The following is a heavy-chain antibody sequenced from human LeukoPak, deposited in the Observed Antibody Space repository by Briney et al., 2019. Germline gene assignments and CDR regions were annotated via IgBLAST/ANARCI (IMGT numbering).Heavy chain of an antibody. Sequence: PSETLSLTCTVSGGSISSYYWSWIRQPPGKGLEWIGYIYYIGSTNYNPSLKSRVTISVDTSKNQFSLKLSSVTAADTAVYYCAREGLYGMDVWGKGTTVTVSS. V-gene: IGHV4-59*01. CDR1: GGSISSYY. J-gene: IGHJ6*04. CDR2: IYYIGST. CDR3: AREGLYGMDV. D-gene: IGHD3-16*01.